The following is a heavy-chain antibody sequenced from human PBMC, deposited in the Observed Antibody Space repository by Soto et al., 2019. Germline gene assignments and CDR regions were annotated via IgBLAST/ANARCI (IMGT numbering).Heavy chain of an antibody. CDR2: IVVGSGNT. D-gene: IGHD3-3*01. CDR3: AAGEPLDFWSGYYSYYYYGMDV. J-gene: IGHJ6*02. CDR1: GFTFTSSA. V-gene: IGHV1-58*01. Sequence: SVKVSCKASGFTFTSSAVQWVRQARGQRLEWIGWIVVGSGNTNYAQKFQERVTITRDMSTSTAYMELSSLRSEDTAVYYCAAGEPLDFWSGYYSYYYYGMDVWGQGTTVTVSS.